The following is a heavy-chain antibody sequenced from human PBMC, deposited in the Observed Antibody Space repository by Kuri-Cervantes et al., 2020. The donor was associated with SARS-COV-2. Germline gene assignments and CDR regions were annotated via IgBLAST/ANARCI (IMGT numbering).Heavy chain of an antibody. D-gene: IGHD6-6*01. CDR3: ARGDGAYSSSSPFDY. CDR1: GGSISSYY. CDR2: IHYSGST. Sequence: SETLSLTCTVSGGSISSYYWSWIRQPPGKGLEWIGYIHYSGSTNYNPSLKSRVTISVDTSKNQFSLKLSSVTAADTAVYYCARGDGAYSSSSPFDYWGQGTLVTVSS. J-gene: IGHJ4*02. V-gene: IGHV4-59*01.